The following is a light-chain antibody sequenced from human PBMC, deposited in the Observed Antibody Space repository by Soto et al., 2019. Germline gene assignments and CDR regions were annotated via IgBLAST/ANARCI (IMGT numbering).Light chain of an antibody. V-gene: IGKV3-15*01. CDR1: QSIDTN. J-gene: IGKJ1*01. CDR2: GAF. CDR3: QQYTDWPPRA. Sequence: DIVMTRSPATLSMSPGERATLSCRASQSIDTNLAWYHQKPGLAPRLLIYGAFTRATGIPARFSGSGSGTEFTLTISSLQSEDSGVYYCQQYTDWPPRAFGQGTKVEIK.